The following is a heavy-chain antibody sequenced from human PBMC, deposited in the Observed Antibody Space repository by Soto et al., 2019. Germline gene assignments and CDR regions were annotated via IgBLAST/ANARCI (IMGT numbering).Heavy chain of an antibody. CDR2: INPNSGGT. V-gene: IGHV1-2*02. CDR3: AREPATSKPEGVDF. J-gene: IGHJ4*02. CDR1: GYTFSDYY. Sequence: ASVKVSCKASGYTFSDYYIHWVRQAPGQGLEWMGWINPNSGGTKYAPKFQGGVTVTRETSITTAYMELSRLRSGDTAVYYCAREPATSKPEGVDFWGQGTLVTVSS. D-gene: IGHD1-1*01.